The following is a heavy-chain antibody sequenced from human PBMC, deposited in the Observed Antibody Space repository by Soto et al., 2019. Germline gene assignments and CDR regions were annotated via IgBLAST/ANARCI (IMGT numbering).Heavy chain of an antibody. V-gene: IGHV4-39*02. Sequence: QLQLQESGPGLVKPSETLSLTCTVSGGSISSSSYYWGWIRQPPGKGLEWIGSIYYSGNTYYTPSLKSRVTMSVDTSTNQFSLKLSSVTAADTAVYYCAREGGRYCTGGSCQVDYWGQGTLVTVSS. CDR1: GGSISSSSYY. CDR2: IYYSGNT. D-gene: IGHD2-15*01. J-gene: IGHJ4*02. CDR3: AREGGRYCTGGSCQVDY.